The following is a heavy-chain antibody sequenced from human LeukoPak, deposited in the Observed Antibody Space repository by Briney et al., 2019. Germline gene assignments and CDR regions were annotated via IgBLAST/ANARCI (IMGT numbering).Heavy chain of an antibody. D-gene: IGHD3-16*01. Sequence: ASVKVSCKASGYTLTGYYMHWVRQAPGQGLEWMGWINPNSGGTNYAQKFQGRVTMTRDTSISTAYMELSRLRSDDTAVYYCARESVGLGDAFDIWGQGTMVTVSS. J-gene: IGHJ3*02. CDR2: INPNSGGT. V-gene: IGHV1-2*02. CDR3: ARESVGLGDAFDI. CDR1: GYTLTGYY.